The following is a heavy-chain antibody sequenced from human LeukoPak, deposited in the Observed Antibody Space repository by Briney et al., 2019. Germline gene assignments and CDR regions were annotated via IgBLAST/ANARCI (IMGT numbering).Heavy chain of an antibody. D-gene: IGHD2-15*01. CDR1: GGSISSYY. CDR3: ARLASGVDAFDI. Sequence: SETLSLTCTVSGGSISSYYWSWIRQPPGKGLEWIGYIYYSGSTNYNPSLKSRVTISVDTSKNQFSLKLSSVTAADTAVYYCARLASGVDAFDIWGQGTMVTVSS. J-gene: IGHJ3*02. V-gene: IGHV4-59*08. CDR2: IYYSGST.